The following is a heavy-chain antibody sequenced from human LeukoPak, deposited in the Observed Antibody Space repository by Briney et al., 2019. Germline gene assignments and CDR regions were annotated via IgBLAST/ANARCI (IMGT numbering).Heavy chain of an antibody. V-gene: IGHV4-4*07. D-gene: IGHD4-17*01. CDR1: GGSISSYY. CDR2: IYTSGST. CDR3: ARATVTTIADY. Sequence: PSETLSLTCTVSGGSISSYYWSWIRQPAGKGLEWIGRIYTSGSTNYIPSLKSRVTISVDKSKNQFSLKLSSVTAADTAVYYCARATVTTIADYWGQGTLVTVSS. J-gene: IGHJ4*02.